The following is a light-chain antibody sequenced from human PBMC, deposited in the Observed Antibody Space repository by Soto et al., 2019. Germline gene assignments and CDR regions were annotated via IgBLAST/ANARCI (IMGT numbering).Light chain of an antibody. CDR2: KAS. CDR3: QQYNSYPWT. V-gene: IGKV1-5*03. Sequence: DIQMTQSPSTLSASVGDRVTITCRASQSISSWLAWYQQKPGKAPKLLIYKASSLESGVPSRFTRSGSGTEFTLTISSLQPDDFATYFFQQYNSYPWTFGQGTKVEIK. J-gene: IGKJ1*01. CDR1: QSISSW.